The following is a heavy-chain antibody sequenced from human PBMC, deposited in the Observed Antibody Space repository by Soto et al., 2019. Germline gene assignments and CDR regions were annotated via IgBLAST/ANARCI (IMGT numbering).Heavy chain of an antibody. V-gene: IGHV3-23*01. Sequence: KELEWVSAISGSGGSTYYADSVKRPFTISRDNASITVYLQMDGLRAEDTAVYYCAKACFFFFQAEDGIRDVRSVSAFLLNRSSDL. J-gene: IGHJ2*01. CDR3: AKACFFFFQAEDGIRDVRSVSAFLLNRSSDL. D-gene: IGHD2-15*01. CDR2: ISGSGGST.